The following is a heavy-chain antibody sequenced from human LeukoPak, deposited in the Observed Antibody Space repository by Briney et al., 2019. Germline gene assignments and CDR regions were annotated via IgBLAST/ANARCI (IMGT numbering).Heavy chain of an antibody. Sequence: TGGSLRLSCAASGFTFSSYSMSWVRQAPGKGLEWVSAISGSGGSTYYADSVKGRFTISRDNSKNTLYLQMNSLRAEDTAVYYCATLRIAAAGMISDWGQGTLVTVSS. D-gene: IGHD6-13*01. J-gene: IGHJ4*02. CDR1: GFTFSSYS. CDR3: ATLRIAAAGMISD. V-gene: IGHV3-23*01. CDR2: ISGSGGST.